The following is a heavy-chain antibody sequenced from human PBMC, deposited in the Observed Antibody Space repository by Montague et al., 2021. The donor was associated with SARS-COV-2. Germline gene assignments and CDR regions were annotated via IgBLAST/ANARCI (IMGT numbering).Heavy chain of an antibody. D-gene: IGHD6-19*01. CDR3: ARQENSSGWFKPDAFDI. CDR1: GASISSSSYY. Sequence: SETLSLTCTVSGASISSSSYYWGWIRQPPGKGLEWIGSIYYSGSTYYNPSLKSRVTISVDTSKNQFSLKLSSVTAADTAVYDCARQENSSGWFKPDAFDIWGQGTMVTVSS. J-gene: IGHJ3*02. V-gene: IGHV4-39*01. CDR2: IYYSGST.